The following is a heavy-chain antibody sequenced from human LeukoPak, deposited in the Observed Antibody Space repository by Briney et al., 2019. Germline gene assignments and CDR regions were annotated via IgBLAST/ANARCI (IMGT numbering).Heavy chain of an antibody. Sequence: GESLKISWKGSGYSFPDYWIGWVRQMPGKGLEWMEIIYPGDSNTVYSPSFQGQVTISADKSVSTAYLQWSSLKASDTAMYYCARGIAAVGTDYFDYWGQGTLVTVSS. V-gene: IGHV5-51*01. J-gene: IGHJ4*02. CDR3: ARGIAAVGTDYFDY. CDR2: IYPGDSNT. D-gene: IGHD6-13*01. CDR1: GYSFPDYW.